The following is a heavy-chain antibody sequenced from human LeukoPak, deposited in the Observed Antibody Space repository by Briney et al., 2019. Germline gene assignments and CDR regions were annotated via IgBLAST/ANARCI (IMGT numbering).Heavy chain of an antibody. CDR2: IKEDGSEK. J-gene: IGHJ4*02. Sequence: GGSLRLSCPASGFLFSNYWMNWFGQAPGKGLEWVANIKEDGSEKYYVDSVKGRFTISRDNAKNSLYLQMNNLRAEDTAVYYCSMRLDYCGRGTLVTVSS. CDR3: SMRLDY. V-gene: IGHV3-7*01. CDR1: GFLFSNYW.